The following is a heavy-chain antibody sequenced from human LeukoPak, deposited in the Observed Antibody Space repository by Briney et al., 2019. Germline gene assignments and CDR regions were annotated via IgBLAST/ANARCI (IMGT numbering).Heavy chain of an antibody. D-gene: IGHD3-22*01. V-gene: IGHV3-23*01. J-gene: IGHJ3*02. CDR1: GFTFSSYG. CDR2: ISGSGGST. CDR3: ARDPRDYYDSMGAFDI. Sequence: GGSLRLSCAASGFTFSSYGMSWVRQAPGKGLEWVSAISGSGGSTYYADSVKGRFTISRDNSKNTLYLQMNSLRAEDTAVYYCARDPRDYYDSMGAFDIWGQGTMVTVSS.